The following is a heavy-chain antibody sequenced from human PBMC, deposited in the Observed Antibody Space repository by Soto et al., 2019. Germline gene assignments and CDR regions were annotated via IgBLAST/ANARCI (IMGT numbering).Heavy chain of an antibody. CDR2: ISAYSGNT. Sequence: QVQLVQSGAEVKKPGASVKVSCKAYGYTFSSYGLSWVRQAPGQGHEWMGWISAYSGNTVYTQRFKGRLTMATDTSTGTAYMELRSLRSDDTAVYYCARDFYQSSGYCDYWGQGTLVTVSS. CDR1: GYTFSSYG. J-gene: IGHJ4*02. CDR3: ARDFYQSSGYCDY. D-gene: IGHD3-22*01. V-gene: IGHV1-18*01.